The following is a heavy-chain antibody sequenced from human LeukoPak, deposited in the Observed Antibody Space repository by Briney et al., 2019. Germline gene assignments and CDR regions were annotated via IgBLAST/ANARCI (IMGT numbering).Heavy chain of an antibody. Sequence: GGSLRLSCAASGFTFSSYGMHWVRQAPGKGLEWVAVISYDGSNKYYADSVKGRFTISRDNSKNTPYLQMNSLRAEDTAVYYCAKDKRRRGYSYGYSHYGMDVWGQGTTVTVSS. CDR1: GFTFSSYG. V-gene: IGHV3-30*18. CDR2: ISYDGSNK. D-gene: IGHD5-18*01. CDR3: AKDKRRRGYSYGYSHYGMDV. J-gene: IGHJ6*02.